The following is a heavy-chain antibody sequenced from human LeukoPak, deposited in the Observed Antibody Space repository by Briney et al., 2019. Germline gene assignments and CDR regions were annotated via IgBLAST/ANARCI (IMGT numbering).Heavy chain of an antibody. D-gene: IGHD1-26*01. J-gene: IGHJ4*02. CDR3: ARQPLVGPTTFDY. CDR1: GFTFSSYN. CDR2: ISSSSTYI. V-gene: IGHV3-21*01. Sequence: GRSLRLSCAASGFTFSSYNMNWVRHAPGKGLELVSSISSSSTYIYYADSVKGRFTISRDDAKNSLFLQMISLRAEDTAVYYCARQPLVGPTTFDYWGQGTLVTVSS.